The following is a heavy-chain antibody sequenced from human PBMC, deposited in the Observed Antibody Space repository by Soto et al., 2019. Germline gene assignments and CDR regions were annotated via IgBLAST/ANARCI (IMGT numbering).Heavy chain of an antibody. V-gene: IGHV3-33*01. CDR2: IWYDGSNK. D-gene: IGHD6-13*01. Sequence: QVQLVESGGGVVQPGRSLRLSCAASGFTFSSYGMHWVRQAPGKGLEWVAVIWYDGSNKYYADSVKGRFTISRDNSKNTLYLRMNSLRAEDTAVYYCARGRSSSWGDYWGQGTLVTVSS. J-gene: IGHJ4*02. CDR3: ARGRSSSWGDY. CDR1: GFTFSSYG.